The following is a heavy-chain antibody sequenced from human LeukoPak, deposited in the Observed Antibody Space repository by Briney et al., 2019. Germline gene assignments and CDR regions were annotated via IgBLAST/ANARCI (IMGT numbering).Heavy chain of an antibody. CDR1: GDSVSINSVA. Sequence: SPTLSLTFGISGDSVSINSVAWTWLRQSPSRGLEWLGRTYYRSKWYNDYAVSVESRITINADTSKNQFSLQLNSVTPEDTAVYYCARAVAGRLDYWGQGTLVTVSS. CDR3: ARAVAGRLDY. CDR2: TYYRSKWYN. V-gene: IGHV6-1*01. D-gene: IGHD6-19*01. J-gene: IGHJ4*02.